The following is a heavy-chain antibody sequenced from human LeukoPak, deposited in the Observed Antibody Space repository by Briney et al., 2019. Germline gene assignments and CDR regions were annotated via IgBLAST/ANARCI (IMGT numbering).Heavy chain of an antibody. CDR1: GFPFSSYA. D-gene: IGHD1-26*01. CDR3: ARAQVGAPTDL. Sequence: GGSLRLSCAASGFPFSSYAMYWVRQAPGKGLVWVARIHGDGDNISYADSVRGRFTISRDNAKDTLYLHVDSLRPEDTAVYYCARAQVGAPTDLWGQGTLVTVSS. CDR2: IHGDGDNI. J-gene: IGHJ5*02. V-gene: IGHV3-74*01.